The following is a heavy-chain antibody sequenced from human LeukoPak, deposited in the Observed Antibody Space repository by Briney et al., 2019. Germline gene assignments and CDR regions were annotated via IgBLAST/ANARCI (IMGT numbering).Heavy chain of an antibody. CDR2: ISSSSSYI. CDR1: GFTLSSFD. V-gene: IGHV3-21*01. CDR3: ARSWMPPVWNDAFDI. J-gene: IGHJ3*02. D-gene: IGHD1-1*01. Sequence: PGGSLRLSCAASGFTLSSFDMNWVRQAPGKGLEWVSSISSSSSYIYYADSVKGRFTIPRDNAKNSLYLQMNSLRAEDTAVYYCARSWMPPVWNDAFDIWGQGTMVTVSS.